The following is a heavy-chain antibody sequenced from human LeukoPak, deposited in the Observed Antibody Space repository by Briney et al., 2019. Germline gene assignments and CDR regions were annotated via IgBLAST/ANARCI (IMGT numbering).Heavy chain of an antibody. CDR2: MNPNSGNT. CDR3: ARAFMVRGVITDAFDI. V-gene: IGHV1-8*03. D-gene: IGHD3-10*01. J-gene: IGHJ3*02. Sequence: GASVKVSCKVSGYTLTELSMHWVRQATGQGLEWMGWMNPNSGNTGYAQKFQGRVTITRNTSISTAYMELSSLRSEDTAVYYCARAFMVRGVITDAFDIWGQGTMVTVSS. CDR1: GYTLTELS.